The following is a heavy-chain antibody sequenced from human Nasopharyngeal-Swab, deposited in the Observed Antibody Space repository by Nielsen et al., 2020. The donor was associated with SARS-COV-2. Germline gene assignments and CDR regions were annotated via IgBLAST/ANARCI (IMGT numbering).Heavy chain of an antibody. J-gene: IGHJ4*02. D-gene: IGHD2-2*01. Sequence: SVKVSCKASGGTFSSYSISWVRQAPGQGLEWMGGIIPIFGTANYAQKFQGRVTITADESTSTAYMELSSLRSEDTAVYYCARETHDCSSTSCPPGYWGQGTLVTVSS. CDR1: GGTFSSYS. CDR2: IIPIFGTA. V-gene: IGHV1-69*13. CDR3: ARETHDCSSTSCPPGY.